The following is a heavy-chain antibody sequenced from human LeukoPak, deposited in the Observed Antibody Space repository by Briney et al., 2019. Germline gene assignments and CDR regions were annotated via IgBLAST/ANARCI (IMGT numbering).Heavy chain of an antibody. D-gene: IGHD3-10*01. CDR3: ARNTGLLWFGELTLPFDY. CDR2: ISSSSSYI. J-gene: IGHJ4*02. V-gene: IGHV3-21*01. CDR1: GFTFSSYS. Sequence: PGGSLRLSCAASGFTFSSYSMNWVRQAPGKGLEWVSSISSSSSYIYYADSVKGRFTISRDNAKNSLYLQMNSLRAEDTAVYYCARNTGLLWFGELTLPFDYWGQGTLVTVSS.